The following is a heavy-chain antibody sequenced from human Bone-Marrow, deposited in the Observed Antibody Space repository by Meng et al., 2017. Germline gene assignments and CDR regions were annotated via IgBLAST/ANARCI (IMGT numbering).Heavy chain of an antibody. V-gene: IGHV1-69*05. Sequence: VLLCQVGDGVKRPGSSVKVPGKASGAPFSSYAISWVRQAPGQGLEWMGGIIPIFGTANYAQKFQGRVTITTDESTSTAYMELSSLRSEDTAVYYCASGLSGSYQNWFDPWGQGTLVTVSS. CDR1: GAPFSSYA. CDR3: ASGLSGSYQNWFDP. CDR2: IIPIFGTA. J-gene: IGHJ5*02. D-gene: IGHD1-26*01.